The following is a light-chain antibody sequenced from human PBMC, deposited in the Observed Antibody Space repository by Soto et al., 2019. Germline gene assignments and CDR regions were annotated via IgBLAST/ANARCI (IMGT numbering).Light chain of an antibody. V-gene: IGKV3-20*01. CDR2: GAS. Sequence: EIVLTQSPGTLSLSPGERATLSCRASQTVTSNYLAWYQRKPGQAPRLLIYGASSRATDIPDRFSGSGYGTDFPLTITRLEPEDFSVYFCQQYAGLPSAVGQGTKVEIK. CDR1: QTVTSNY. CDR3: QQYAGLPSA. J-gene: IGKJ1*01.